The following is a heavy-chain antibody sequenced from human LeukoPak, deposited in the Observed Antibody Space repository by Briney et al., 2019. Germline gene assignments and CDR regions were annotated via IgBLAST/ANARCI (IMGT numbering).Heavy chain of an antibody. J-gene: IGHJ5*02. Sequence: VASVKVSCKASGYTFTGYYMHWVRQAPGQGLEWMGWINPKSGGTNYAQTFQGRDTITRDTSISTDYMELSRLRSDDTAVYYCARGGPIPNWFDPWGQGTLVTVSS. CDR1: GYTFTGYY. V-gene: IGHV1-2*02. CDR3: ARGGPIPNWFDP. D-gene: IGHD3-16*01. CDR2: INPKSGGT.